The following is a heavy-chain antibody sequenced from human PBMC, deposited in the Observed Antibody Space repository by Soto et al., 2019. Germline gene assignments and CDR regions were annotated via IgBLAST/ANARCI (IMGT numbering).Heavy chain of an antibody. D-gene: IGHD2-15*01. CDR3: ARVRDCNAGGCYSNLDY. CDR1: GLTFSSYW. V-gene: IGHV3-74*01. CDR2: ISSDGRST. J-gene: IGHJ4*02. Sequence: EVQLVESGGGLVQPGGSLRLSCAASGLTFSSYWMHWVRQGPGKGLVWVSRISSDGRSTDYADSVKGRFTISRDNAKSTLYLQMNSLRAEDTAVYYCARVRDCNAGGCYSNLDYWGQGSLVTVSS.